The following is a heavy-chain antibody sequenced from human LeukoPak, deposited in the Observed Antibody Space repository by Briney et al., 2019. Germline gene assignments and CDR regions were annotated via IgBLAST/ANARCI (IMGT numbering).Heavy chain of an antibody. Sequence: GESLKISCKGSGYSFTSYWIGWVRQKPGKGLEWMGIIYPGDSDTRYSPSFQGQVTISADKSISSAYLQWRSLKASDTAMYYCARHRGQGSGSSPFDFWGQGTLVTVSS. V-gene: IGHV5-51*01. CDR2: IYPGDSDT. CDR3: ARHRGQGSGSSPFDF. D-gene: IGHD1-26*01. CDR1: GYSFTSYW. J-gene: IGHJ4*02.